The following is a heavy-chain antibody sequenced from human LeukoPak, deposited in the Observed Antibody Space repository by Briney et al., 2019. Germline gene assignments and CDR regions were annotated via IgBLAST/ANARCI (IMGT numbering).Heavy chain of an antibody. J-gene: IGHJ5*02. CDR1: GGSFSGYY. CDR2: INHSGST. V-gene: IGHV4-34*01. CDR3: ARGPFPTDWFDP. D-gene: IGHD4-17*01. Sequence: SETLCLTCAVYGGSFSGYYWSWIRQPPGKGLEWIGEINHSGSTNYNPSPKSRVTISVDTSKNQFSLKLSSVTAADTAVYYCARGPFPTDWFDPCGQGTLVTVSS.